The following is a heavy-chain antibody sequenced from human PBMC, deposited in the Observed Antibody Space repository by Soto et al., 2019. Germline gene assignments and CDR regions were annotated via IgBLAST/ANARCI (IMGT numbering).Heavy chain of an antibody. V-gene: IGHV4-34*01. CDR3: ARDQITGLFDY. J-gene: IGHJ4*02. D-gene: IGHD2-8*02. CDR1: GGSFSGYY. CDR2: INHSGST. Sequence: QVQLQQWGAGLLKPSETLSLTCAVYGGSFSGYYWTWIRQPPGTGLEWIGEINHSGSTNYNPSLKSRVTISVDTSKNQCSLKLTSVTAADPAVYYCARDQITGLFDYWGQGTLVTVSS.